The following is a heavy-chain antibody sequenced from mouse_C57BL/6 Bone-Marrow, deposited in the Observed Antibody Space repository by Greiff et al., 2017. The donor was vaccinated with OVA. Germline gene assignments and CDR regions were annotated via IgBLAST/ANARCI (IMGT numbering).Heavy chain of an antibody. CDR1: GFTFSSYA. CDR3: ARELYYFDY. Sequence: EVKVVESGGGLVKPGGSLKLSCAASGFTFSSYAMSWVRQTPEKRLEWVATISDGGSYTYYPDNVKGRFTISRDNAKNNLYLQMSHLKSEDTAMYYCARELYYFDYWGQGTTLTVSS. V-gene: IGHV5-4*01. J-gene: IGHJ2*01. CDR2: ISDGGSYT.